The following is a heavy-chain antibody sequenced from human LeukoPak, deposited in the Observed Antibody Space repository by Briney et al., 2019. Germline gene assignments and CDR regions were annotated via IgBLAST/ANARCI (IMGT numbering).Heavy chain of an antibody. CDR2: ISSSSSYI. CDR3: ASAVVAWTEDSDY. V-gene: IGHV3-21*01. D-gene: IGHD2-15*01. J-gene: IGHJ4*02. Sequence: PGGSLRLSCAASGFTFSSYSMNWVRQAPGKGLEWVSSISSSSSYIYYADSVKGRFTISRDNAKNSLYLQMNSLRAEDTAVYYCASAVVAWTEDSDYWGQGTLVTVSS. CDR1: GFTFSSYS.